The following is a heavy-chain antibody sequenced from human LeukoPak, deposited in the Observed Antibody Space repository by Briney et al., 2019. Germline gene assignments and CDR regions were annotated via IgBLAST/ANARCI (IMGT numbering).Heavy chain of an antibody. D-gene: IGHD3-16*01. CDR1: GFTFSSYE. CDR2: ISSSGSTI. J-gene: IGHJ6*03. Sequence: PGGSLRLSCAASGFTFSSYEMNWVRQAPGKGLEWVSYISSSGSTIYYADSVKGRFTISRDNAKNSLYLQMNSLRAEDTAVYYCASVAEELSSKYYYYYMDVWGKGTTVTISS. CDR3: ASVAEELSSKYYYYYMDV. V-gene: IGHV3-48*03.